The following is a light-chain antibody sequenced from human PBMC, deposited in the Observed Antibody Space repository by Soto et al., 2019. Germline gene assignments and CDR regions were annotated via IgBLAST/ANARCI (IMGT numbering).Light chain of an antibody. CDR1: QSVGDY. CDR3: QQREDCHRA. Sequence: EIVLTQSPATLSLSPGESATLSCRASQSVGDYLGWYQQKPGQAPRLLIYDASQRATGVPARFSASGSGKDFTLNISSLEPEDFAIYYCQQREDCHRAFFGRTQVEFK. CDR2: DAS. V-gene: IGKV3D-11*02. J-gene: IGKJ4*01.